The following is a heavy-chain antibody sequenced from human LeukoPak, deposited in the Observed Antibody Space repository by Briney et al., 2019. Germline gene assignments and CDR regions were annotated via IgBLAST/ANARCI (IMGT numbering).Heavy chain of an antibody. J-gene: IGHJ4*02. CDR2: IKSKTDGGTT. CDR1: GFTFSTAW. D-gene: IGHD6-13*01. CDR3: TTLSLGIAAPDY. Sequence: KPGGSLRLSCAASGFTFSTAWMSWVRQAPGKGLEWVGRIKSKTDGGTTDHAAPVKGRFTISRDDSKNTLYLQMNSLKTEDTAVYYCTTLSLGIAAPDYWGQGTLVTVSS. V-gene: IGHV3-15*01.